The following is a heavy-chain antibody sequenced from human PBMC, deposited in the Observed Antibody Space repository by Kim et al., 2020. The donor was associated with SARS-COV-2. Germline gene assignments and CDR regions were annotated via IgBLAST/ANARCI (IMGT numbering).Heavy chain of an antibody. V-gene: IGHV4-39*01. Sequence: SETLSLTCTVSGGSISSSSYYWGWIRQPPGKGLEWIGSIYYSGSTYYNPSLKSRVTISVDTSKNQFSLKLSSVTAADTAVDYCASLRRGAVAGIIGTSNNWFDPWRQGTLVTVSS. CDR3: ASLRRGAVAGIIGTSNNWFDP. CDR2: IYYSGST. CDR1: GGSISSSSYY. D-gene: IGHD6-19*01. J-gene: IGHJ5*02.